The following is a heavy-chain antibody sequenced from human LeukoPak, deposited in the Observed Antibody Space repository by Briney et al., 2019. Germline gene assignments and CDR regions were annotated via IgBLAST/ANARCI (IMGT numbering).Heavy chain of an antibody. CDR3: ASQSVDPGMRFDP. CDR1: GGTFSSYA. D-gene: IGHD4-23*01. CDR2: IIPIFGTA. Sequence: EASVKVSCKASGGTFSSYAISWVRQAPGQGLEWMGGIIPIFGTANYAQKFQGRVTITADKSTSTAYMELSSLRSEDTAVYYCASQSVDPGMRFDPWGQGTLVTVSS. J-gene: IGHJ5*02. V-gene: IGHV1-69*06.